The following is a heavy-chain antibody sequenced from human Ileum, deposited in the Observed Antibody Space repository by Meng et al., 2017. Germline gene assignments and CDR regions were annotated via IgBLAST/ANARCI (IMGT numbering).Heavy chain of an antibody. CDR1: GFSISSYA. V-gene: IGHV3-23*01. Sequence: GGSLRLSCAASGFSISSYAMSWVRQAPGKGLEWVSAIDGSGGSPTYADSVKGRFTISRDNSKNTLYLQIYSLRVEDTAVYYCGKDSRGSRVRAFDIWGQGTVVTVSS. D-gene: IGHD3-3*01. CDR2: IDGSGGSP. J-gene: IGHJ3*02. CDR3: GKDSRGSRVRAFDI.